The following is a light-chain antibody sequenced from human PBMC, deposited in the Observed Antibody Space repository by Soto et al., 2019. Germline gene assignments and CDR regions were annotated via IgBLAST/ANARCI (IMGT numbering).Light chain of an antibody. CDR3: QQYGTSPLT. V-gene: IGKV3-20*01. CDR2: GAS. Sequence: EIVLTQSPGTLSLSPGERATLSCRASQSVSSNYLAWYQQRPGQGPRLLIYGASSRATGIPDRFGGSGSGTDFTLTISRLEPADFAVYYCQQYGTSPLTFGGGTKVEIK. CDR1: QSVSSNY. J-gene: IGKJ4*01.